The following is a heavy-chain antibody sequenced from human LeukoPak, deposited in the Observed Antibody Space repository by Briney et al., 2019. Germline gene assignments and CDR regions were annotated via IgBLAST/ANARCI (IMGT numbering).Heavy chain of an antibody. CDR1: GFTFSSYA. D-gene: IGHD6-19*01. CDR3: EKRTLGYSGGWYDY. CDR2: ISGSGGST. J-gene: IGHJ4*02. Sequence: GGSLRLSCAASGFTFSSYAMSWVRQAPGKGLEWVSAISGSGGSTYYADSVKGRFTISRDNSKNTLYLQMNSLRAEDTAVYYCEKRTLGYSGGWYDYWGQGTLVTVSS. V-gene: IGHV3-23*01.